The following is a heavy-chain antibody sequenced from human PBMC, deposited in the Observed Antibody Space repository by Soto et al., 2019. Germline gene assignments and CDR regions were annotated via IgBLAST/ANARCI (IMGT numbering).Heavy chain of an antibody. V-gene: IGHV3-30*03. CDR3: VGGQYYFDY. J-gene: IGHJ4*02. D-gene: IGHD3-10*01. Sequence: QVQLVESGGGVVQPGGSLRLSCAASGFPFTSYGMHWVREGPDKGLEWVAIISYDGSDKYYADSVKGRFTISRDNSKNTRYLQMNSLRPEDTALYYCVGGQYYFDYRGQGTLVIVSS. CDR1: GFPFTSYG. CDR2: ISYDGSDK.